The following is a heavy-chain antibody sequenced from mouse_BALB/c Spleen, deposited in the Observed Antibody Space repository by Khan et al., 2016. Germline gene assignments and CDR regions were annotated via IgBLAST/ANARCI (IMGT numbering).Heavy chain of an antibody. D-gene: IGHD2-4*01. CDR3: ARHGGLRGYFDV. V-gene: IGHV2-6-2*01. CDR2: IWSDGST. CDR1: GFSLTSYG. Sequence: QVQLKESGPDLVAPSQSLSITCTVSGFSLTSYGVHWVRQPPGKGLEWLVVIWSDGSTTYNSALKSRLSISKDNSKSQVFLKMNSLQTDDTAMYYWARHGGLRGYFDVWGAGTTVTVSS. J-gene: IGHJ1*01.